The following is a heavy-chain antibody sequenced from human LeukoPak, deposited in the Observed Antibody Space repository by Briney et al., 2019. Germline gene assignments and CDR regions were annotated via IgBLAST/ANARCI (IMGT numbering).Heavy chain of an antibody. CDR2: IRYDGSNK. Sequence: GGSLRLSCAASGFTFSSYGMHWVRQAPGKGLEWVAFIRYDGSNKYYADSVKGRFTISRDNSKNTLYLQMSSLRAEDTAVYYCAKTGGKYSSSWYLDYWGQGTLVTVSS. CDR3: AKTGGKYSSSWYLDY. CDR1: GFTFSSYG. J-gene: IGHJ4*02. D-gene: IGHD6-13*01. V-gene: IGHV3-30*02.